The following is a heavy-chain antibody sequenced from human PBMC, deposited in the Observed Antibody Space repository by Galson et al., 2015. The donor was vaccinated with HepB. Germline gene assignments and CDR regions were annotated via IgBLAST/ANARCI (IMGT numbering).Heavy chain of an antibody. J-gene: IGHJ4*02. CDR1: GFTFSSYA. Sequence: SLRLSCAASGFTFSSYAMSWVRQAPGKGLEWVSAISGSGGSTYYADSVKGRFTISRDNSKNTLYLQMNSLRTEDTALYYCAKDREAGYSYGNFDYWGQGTLVTVSS. CDR2: ISGSGGST. D-gene: IGHD5-18*01. CDR3: AKDREAGYSYGNFDY. V-gene: IGHV3-23*01.